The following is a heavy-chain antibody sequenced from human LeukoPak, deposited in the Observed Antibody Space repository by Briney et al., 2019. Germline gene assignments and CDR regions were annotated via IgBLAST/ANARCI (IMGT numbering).Heavy chain of an antibody. Sequence: SETLSLTCTVSGGSISSGGYYWSWIRQPPGKGLEWIGYIYYSGSTNYNPSLKSRVTISVDTSKNQFSLKLSSVTAADTAVYYCATRDRASNWYFDLWGRGTLVTVSS. D-gene: IGHD5-24*01. CDR2: IYYSGST. CDR1: GGSISSGGYY. CDR3: ATRDRASNWYFDL. J-gene: IGHJ2*01. V-gene: IGHV4-61*08.